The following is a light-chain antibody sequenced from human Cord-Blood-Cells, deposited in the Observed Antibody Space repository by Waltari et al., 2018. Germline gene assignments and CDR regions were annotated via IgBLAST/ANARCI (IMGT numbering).Light chain of an antibody. CDR1: SSNIGSNT. J-gene: IGLJ3*02. Sequence: QSVLTQPPSASGTPGQRVTISCSGSSSNIGSNTVNWYQQLPGTAPKLHSYSNKRRPSGVPDRFSGAKSGSSASLAVGGLQSEEEADYYCAAWDDSLNGWVFGGGTKLTVL. CDR3: AAWDDSLNGWV. CDR2: SNK. V-gene: IGLV1-44*01.